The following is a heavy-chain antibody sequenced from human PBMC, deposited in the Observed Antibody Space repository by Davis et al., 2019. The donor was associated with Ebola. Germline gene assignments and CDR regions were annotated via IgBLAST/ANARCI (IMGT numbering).Heavy chain of an antibody. CDR1: EFRSSSYA. Sequence: PGGSLRLSFVAPEFRSSSYAMTRVLQAPGKGLDWVSCISGSGGSTHYADSVKVRITISRDNSKNTLYLQMNSLRAEDTAVYYCAKGRGYCTNGVCYVSFDYWGQGTLVTVSS. V-gene: IGHV3-23*01. CDR3: AKGRGYCTNGVCYVSFDY. D-gene: IGHD2-8*01. J-gene: IGHJ4*02. CDR2: ISGSGGST.